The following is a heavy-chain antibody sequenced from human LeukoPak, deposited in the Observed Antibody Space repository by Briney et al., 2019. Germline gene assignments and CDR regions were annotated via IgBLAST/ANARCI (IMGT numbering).Heavy chain of an antibody. CDR1: GFTFSNYW. Sequence: GGSLRLSCAASGFTFSNYWMHWVRQDPGKGLVWVSYINPDGSNANYADSVKGRFTISRDNAKNALYLQMNSLRAEDTAVYYCAKDLHYGSADYWGQGTLVTVSS. J-gene: IGHJ4*02. CDR3: AKDLHYGSADY. D-gene: IGHD3-10*01. V-gene: IGHV3-74*01. CDR2: INPDGSNA.